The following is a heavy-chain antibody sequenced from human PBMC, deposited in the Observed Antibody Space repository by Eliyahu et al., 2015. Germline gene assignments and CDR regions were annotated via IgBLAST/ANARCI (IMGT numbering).Heavy chain of an antibody. CDR1: GGTFSSYA. CDR3: ASLPREEYYGDPYYYGMDV. D-gene: IGHD4-17*01. V-gene: IGHV1-69*09. J-gene: IGHJ6*02. CDR2: IIPILGIA. Sequence: QVQLVQSGAEVKKPGSSVKVSCKASGGTFSSYAISWVRQAPGQGLEWMGRIIPILGIANYAQKFQGRVTITADKSTSTAYMELSSLRSEDTAVYYCASLPREEYYGDPYYYGMDVWGQGTTVTVSS.